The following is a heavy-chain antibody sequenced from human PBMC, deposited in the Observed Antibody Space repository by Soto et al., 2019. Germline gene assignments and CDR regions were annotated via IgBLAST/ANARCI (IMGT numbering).Heavy chain of an antibody. V-gene: IGHV3-48*02. D-gene: IGHD5-18*01. Sequence: EVKLVESGGGLVQPGGSLRLSCAASGFTFSSYSMNWVLQAQGKGLEWDSYISSSSSTIYYADSVKGRFTISRDNAKNSLYLQMNSLRDEDTAVYYCARVISMDLLLHTAPGYWGQVTLVTFSS. CDR2: ISSSSSTI. CDR3: ARVISMDLLLHTAPGY. J-gene: IGHJ4*02. CDR1: GFTFSSYS.